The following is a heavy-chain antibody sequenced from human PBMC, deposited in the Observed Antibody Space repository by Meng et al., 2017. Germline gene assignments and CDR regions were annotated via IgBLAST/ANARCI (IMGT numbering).Heavy chain of an antibody. D-gene: IGHD3-3*01. CDR3: ARLDRERFLEWLPRYYYGMDV. CDR2: IIPIFGTA. V-gene: IGHV1-69*05. CDR1: GGTFSSYA. Sequence: SVKVSCKASGGTFSSYAISWVRQAPGQGLEWMGGIIPIFGTANYAQKFQGRVTITTDESTSTAYMELRSLRSDDTAVYYCARLDRERFLEWLPRYYYGMDVWGQGTTVTVSS. J-gene: IGHJ6*02.